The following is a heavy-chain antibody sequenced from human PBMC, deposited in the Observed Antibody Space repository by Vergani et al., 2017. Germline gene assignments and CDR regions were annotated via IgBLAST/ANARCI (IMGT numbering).Heavy chain of an antibody. CDR2: ISSSSSTI. J-gene: IGHJ3*02. Sequence: EVQLVESGGGLVQPGGSLRLSCAASGFTFSSYSMNWVRQAPGKGLEWVSYISSSSSTIYYADSVKGRFTISRDNAKNSLYLQMNSLRAEDTAVYYCARGRMTIFGVVIPLDAFDIWGQGTMVTVSS. CDR3: ARGRMTIFGVVIPLDAFDI. CDR1: GFTFSSYS. D-gene: IGHD3-3*01. V-gene: IGHV3-48*01.